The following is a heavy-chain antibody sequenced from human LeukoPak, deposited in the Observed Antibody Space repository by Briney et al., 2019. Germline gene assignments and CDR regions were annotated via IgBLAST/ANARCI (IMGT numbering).Heavy chain of an antibody. CDR1: GGTFSSYA. V-gene: IGHV1-69*05. CDR2: IIPIFGTA. Sequence: SVRVSCKASGGTFSSYAISWVRQAPGQGLEWMGRIIPIFGTANYAQKFRGRVTITTDESTSTAYMELSSLRSEDTAVYYCARDAGKAYYYYYYMDVWGKGTTVTVSS. J-gene: IGHJ6*03. D-gene: IGHD6-13*01. CDR3: ARDAGKAYYYYYYMDV.